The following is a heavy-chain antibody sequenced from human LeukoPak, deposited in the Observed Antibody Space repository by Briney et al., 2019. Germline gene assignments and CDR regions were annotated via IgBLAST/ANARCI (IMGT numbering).Heavy chain of an antibody. J-gene: IGHJ4*02. CDR1: GYVFITYG. CDR2: INTSNGYS. Sequence: ASVKVSCKASGYVFITYGINWVRQAPGQGLEWMGWINTSNGYSDYAQNFQGRITMTTDTSTDTVYMELGSLSSDDTAVYYCARDQYYYGLGSYYDWGQGTLVTVSS. D-gene: IGHD3-10*01. CDR3: ARDQYYYGLGSYYD. V-gene: IGHV1-18*01.